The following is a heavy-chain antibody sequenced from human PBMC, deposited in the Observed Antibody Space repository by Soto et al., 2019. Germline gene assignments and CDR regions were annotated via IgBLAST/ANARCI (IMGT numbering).Heavy chain of an antibody. D-gene: IGHD1-1*01. Sequence: SETLSLTCTVSGASISGFYWSWIRKSAGKRLEWIGRIYATGTTDYNPSLKSRVMMSVDTSKKQFSLKLRSVTAADTAVYYCVRDGTKTLRDWFDPWGQGISVTVSS. J-gene: IGHJ5*02. CDR2: IYATGTT. CDR1: GASISGFY. CDR3: VRDGTKTLRDWFDP. V-gene: IGHV4-4*07.